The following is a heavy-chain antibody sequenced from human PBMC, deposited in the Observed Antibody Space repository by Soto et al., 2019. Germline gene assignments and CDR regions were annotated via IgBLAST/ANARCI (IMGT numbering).Heavy chain of an antibody. D-gene: IGHD2-15*01. Sequence: GESLKISCKGSGYSFTSYWIGWVRQMPGKGLEWMGIIYPGDSDTRYSPSFQGQVTISADKSISTAYLQWSSLKASDTAMYYCASQHPPRIGGKRYDAFDIWGQGTMVTVSS. CDR3: ASQHPPRIGGKRYDAFDI. V-gene: IGHV5-51*01. CDR1: GYSFTSYW. CDR2: IYPGDSDT. J-gene: IGHJ3*02.